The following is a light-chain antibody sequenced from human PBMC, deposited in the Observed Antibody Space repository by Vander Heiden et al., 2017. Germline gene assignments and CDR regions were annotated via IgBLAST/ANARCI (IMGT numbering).Light chain of an antibody. Sequence: SYVLTHPPSVSVAPGQPATIPCGGDKIGSKTLPCYQQHARPAPVFVFFDDADRPSGIPERFSGSNSGNTATLTITRVEAGDEADYYCQVWDSRSEHVVFGGGTKLTVL. V-gene: IGLV3-21*02. CDR2: DDA. CDR3: QVWDSRSEHVV. CDR1: KIGSKT. J-gene: IGLJ3*02.